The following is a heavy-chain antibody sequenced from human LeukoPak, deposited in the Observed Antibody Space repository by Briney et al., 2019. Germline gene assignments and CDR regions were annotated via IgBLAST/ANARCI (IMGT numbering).Heavy chain of an antibody. CDR1: GYSISSGYY. D-gene: IGHD3-10*01. J-gene: IGHJ6*03. Sequence: PSETLSLTCTVSGYSISSGYYWGWIRQPPGKGLEWIGSIYHSGSTYYNPPLKSRVTISVDTSKNQFSLKLSSVTAADTAVYYCAGYYGSGSYYNPLTYYYYMDVWGKGTTVTVSS. CDR3: AGYYGSGSYYNPLTYYYYMDV. V-gene: IGHV4-38-2*02. CDR2: IYHSGST.